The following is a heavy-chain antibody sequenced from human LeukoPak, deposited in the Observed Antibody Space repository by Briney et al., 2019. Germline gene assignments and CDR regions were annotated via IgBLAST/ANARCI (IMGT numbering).Heavy chain of an antibody. D-gene: IGHD4-17*01. CDR1: GYSISTGYY. J-gene: IGHJ4*02. CDR2: IYHSGST. CDR3: ARGAAMARLNYFDYWGQDY. Sequence: SETLSLTCTVSGYSISTGYYWGWIRQPPGEGLEWIGSIYHSGSTYYNPSLKSRVTISVDTSKNQFSLKLSSVTAADTAVYYCARGAAMARLNYFDYWGQDYWGQGTLVTVSS. V-gene: IGHV4-38-2*02.